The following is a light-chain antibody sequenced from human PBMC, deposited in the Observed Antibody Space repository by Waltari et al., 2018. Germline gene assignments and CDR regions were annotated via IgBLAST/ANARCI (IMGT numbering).Light chain of an antibody. J-gene: IGKJ1*01. V-gene: IGKV4-1*01. Sequence: DIVMTQSPDSLAVSLGERATINCKSSQTISSPSTKQHYLAWYHKNPGKPPRLLIYWASSREAGVPDRFSGSGSGTDFTLTISSLQVEDVAIYYCQQYYSVPLTFGQGTKVGIK. CDR2: WAS. CDR3: QQYYSVPLT. CDR1: QTISSPSTKQHY.